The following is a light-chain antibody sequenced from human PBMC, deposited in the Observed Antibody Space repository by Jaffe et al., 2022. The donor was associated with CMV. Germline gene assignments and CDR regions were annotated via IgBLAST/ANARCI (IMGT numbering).Light chain of an antibody. CDR3: QSFDSNLSGSV. Sequence: QSVLTQPPSVSGAPGQGVTISCTGGRSNIGADYDVHWYQQVPGDAPKLLIYGNTNRPSGVSDRFSASKSGTSASLAITGLLPEDEADYYCQSFDSNLSGSVFGGGTKLTVL. CDR2: GNT. J-gene: IGLJ3*02. CDR1: RSNIGADYD. V-gene: IGLV1-40*01.